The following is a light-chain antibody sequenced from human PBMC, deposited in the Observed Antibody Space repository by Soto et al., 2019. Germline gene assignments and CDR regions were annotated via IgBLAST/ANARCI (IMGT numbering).Light chain of an antibody. J-gene: IGKJ5*01. CDR1: QSVSSSY. V-gene: IGKV3D-20*01. CDR2: DTS. Sequence: VVLTQSPATLSLSPVEIGTLSCGASQSVSSSYVAWYQHKPGLAPRLLIHDTSSRAIGIPDRLSGSKSGTNFTLTIRRMEPEDVGMYYCQQYGSSPITFGQGTRREI. CDR3: QQYGSSPIT.